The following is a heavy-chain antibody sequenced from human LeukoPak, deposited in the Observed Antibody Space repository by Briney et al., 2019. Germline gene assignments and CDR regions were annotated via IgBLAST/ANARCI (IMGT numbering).Heavy chain of an antibody. CDR1: GFTFSSYSM. V-gene: IGHV4-4*02. Sequence: GSLRLSCAASGFTFSSYSMNWVRQPPGKGLEWIGEIYHSGSTNYNPSLKSRVTISVDKSKNQFSLKLSSVTAADTAVYYCARELGCWAGWFDPWGQGTLVTVSS. CDR3: ARELGCWAGWFDP. D-gene: IGHD2-2*03. J-gene: IGHJ5*02. CDR2: IYHSGST.